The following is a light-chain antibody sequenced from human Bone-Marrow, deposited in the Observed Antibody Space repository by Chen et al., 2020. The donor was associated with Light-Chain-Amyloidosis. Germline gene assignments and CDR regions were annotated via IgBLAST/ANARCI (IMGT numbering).Light chain of an antibody. J-gene: IGLJ2*01. CDR3: QSADSSGTYEVI. CDR1: DLPTKY. CDR2: RDT. Sequence: SYELTQQPSGSGSPGQTARITCSGEDLPTKYAYWYQQKPGQAPVLVIHRDTERPSGISERFSGSSSGTTATLTISGVQAEDEADYHCQSADSSGTYEVIFGGGTKLTVL. V-gene: IGLV3-25*03.